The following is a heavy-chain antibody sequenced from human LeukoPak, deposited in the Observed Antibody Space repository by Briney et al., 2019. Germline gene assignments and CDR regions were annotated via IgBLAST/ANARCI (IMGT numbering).Heavy chain of an antibody. CDR2: INHSGST. J-gene: IGHJ3*02. CDR3: ARDTALFRAYDI. Sequence: PSETLSLTCAVYGGSFSGYYWSWIRQPPGKGLEWIGEINHSGSTSYNPSLKSRLTISVHKSKNQFSLKLSSVTAADTAVYYCARDTALFRAYDIWGQGTLVTVSS. CDR1: GGSFSGYY. D-gene: IGHD2-2*02. V-gene: IGHV4-34*01.